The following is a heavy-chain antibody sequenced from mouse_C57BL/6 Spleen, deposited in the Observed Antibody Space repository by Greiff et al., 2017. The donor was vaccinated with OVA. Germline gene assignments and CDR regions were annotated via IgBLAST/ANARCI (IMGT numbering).Heavy chain of an antibody. V-gene: IGHV10-1*01. CDR1: GFSFNTYA. CDR2: IRSKSNNYAT. Sequence: EVMLVESGGGLVQPKGSLKLSCAASGFSFNTYAMNWVRQAPGKGLEWVARIRSKSNNYATYYADSVKDRFTISRDDSESMLYLQMNNLKTEDTAMYYCVRPPSSYDWYFDVWGTGTTVTVSS. D-gene: IGHD1-1*01. CDR3: VRPPSSYDWYFDV. J-gene: IGHJ1*03.